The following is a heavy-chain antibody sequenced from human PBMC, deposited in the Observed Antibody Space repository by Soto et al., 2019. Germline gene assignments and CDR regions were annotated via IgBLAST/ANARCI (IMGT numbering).Heavy chain of an antibody. CDR1: GGSFSGYY. Sequence: SETLSLTCAVYGGSFSGYYWSWIRQPPGKGLEWIGEINHSGSTNYNPSLKSRVTISVDTSKNQFSLKLSSVTAADTALYYCARSKGAYSSSWYNWFDPWGQGTLVTVSS. D-gene: IGHD6-13*01. CDR3: ARSKGAYSSSWYNWFDP. V-gene: IGHV4-34*01. CDR2: INHSGST. J-gene: IGHJ5*02.